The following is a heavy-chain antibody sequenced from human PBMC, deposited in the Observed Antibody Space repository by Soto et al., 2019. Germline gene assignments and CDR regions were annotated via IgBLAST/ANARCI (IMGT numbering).Heavy chain of an antibody. V-gene: IGHV1-69*02. CDR3: ATFGYQLPGGY. CDR2: IISILDRA. J-gene: IGHJ4*02. D-gene: IGHD2-2*01. Sequence: QVQLVQSGAEVKKPGSSVKVSCKASGGTFSSYTISWVRQAPGHGLEWMGRIISILDRANYAQKLHGRVTITADKSTSTAYMELSSLRSEDTAGYYCATFGYQLPGGYWGQGTLVTVSS. CDR1: GGTFSSYT.